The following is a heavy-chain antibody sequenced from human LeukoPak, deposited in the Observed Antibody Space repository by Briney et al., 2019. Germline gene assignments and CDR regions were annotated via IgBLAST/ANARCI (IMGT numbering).Heavy chain of an antibody. CDR1: GFTFSSYA. Sequence: GGSLRLSCAASGFTFSSYAMHWVRQAPGKGLEWVAVISYDGSNKYYADSVRGRFTISRDNSKNTLYLQMNSLRAEDTAVYYCARRLTDYGDYWVSFDYWGQGTLVTVSS. D-gene: IGHD4-17*01. J-gene: IGHJ4*02. CDR3: ARRLTDYGDYWVSFDY. CDR2: ISYDGSNK. V-gene: IGHV3-30*04.